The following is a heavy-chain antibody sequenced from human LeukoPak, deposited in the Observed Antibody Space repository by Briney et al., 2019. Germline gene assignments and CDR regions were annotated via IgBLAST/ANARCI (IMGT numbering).Heavy chain of an antibody. CDR2: IRYDGSNK. D-gene: IGHD3-3*01. V-gene: IGHV3-30*02. Sequence: GGSLRLSCAESGFTFSSYGMHWVRQAPGKGLEWVAFIRYDGSNKYYADSVKGRFTISRDNSKNTLYLQMNSLRAEDTAVYYCAKDKGRTIFGVVIPFDLWGQGTLVTVSS. CDR1: GFTFSSYG. J-gene: IGHJ5*02. CDR3: AKDKGRTIFGVVIPFDL.